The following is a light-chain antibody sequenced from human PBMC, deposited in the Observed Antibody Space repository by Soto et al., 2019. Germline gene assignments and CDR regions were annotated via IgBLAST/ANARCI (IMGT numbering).Light chain of an antibody. J-gene: IGKJ4*01. V-gene: IGKV3-11*02. CDR2: DAS. CDR1: QSISTY. Sequence: IGLTQSPATLSLSPGEGATLSCRASQSISTYLAWYQQKPCQAPRLLIYDASNRATRIAARFSGSGSGRDFTLTISRLEPEDFAVYYCQQGGSFGGGTKLEIK. CDR3: QQGGS.